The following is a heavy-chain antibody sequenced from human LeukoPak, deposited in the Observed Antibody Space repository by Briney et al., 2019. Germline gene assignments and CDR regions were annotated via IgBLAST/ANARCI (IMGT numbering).Heavy chain of an antibody. D-gene: IGHD5-24*01. Sequence: GGSLRLSCAASGFTFSNAWMNWVRQAPGKGLEWLSYISASGSGSNILYADSVKGRFTISRDNAKNSLYLQMNSLRAEDTGVYYCVRVRRDGSNFDFWGQGTLVTVSS. J-gene: IGHJ4*02. CDR2: ISASGSGSNI. CDR3: VRVRRDGSNFDF. V-gene: IGHV3-48*04. CDR1: GFTFSNAW.